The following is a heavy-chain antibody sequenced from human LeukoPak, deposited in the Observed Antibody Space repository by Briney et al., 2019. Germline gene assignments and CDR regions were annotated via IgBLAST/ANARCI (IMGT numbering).Heavy chain of an antibody. D-gene: IGHD2/OR15-2a*01. CDR1: GFTFSNYN. Sequence: GGSLRLSCAASGFTFSNYNMNWVRQAPGKGLEWVSYISSSGSTIYYADSMKGRFTISRDNAKNSLYLQMDSLTAEDTAVYYCTRKGSQWDFLVDYWGQGTRVAVSP. V-gene: IGHV3-48*01. J-gene: IGHJ4*02. CDR2: ISSSGSTI. CDR3: TRKGSQWDFLVDY.